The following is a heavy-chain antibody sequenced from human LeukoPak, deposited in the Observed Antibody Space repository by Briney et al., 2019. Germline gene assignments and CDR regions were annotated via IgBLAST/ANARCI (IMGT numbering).Heavy chain of an antibody. CDR3: AREGVAVAH. V-gene: IGHV4-39*07. J-gene: IGHJ4*02. CDR2: IYYSGST. CDR1: GGSFSSSSYY. D-gene: IGHD6-19*01. Sequence: SETLSLTCTVSGGSFSSSSYYWGWIRQPPGKGLEWIGSIYYSGSTYYNPSLKSRVTISVDTSKNQFSLKLSSVTAADTAVYYCAREGVAVAHWGQGTLVTVSS.